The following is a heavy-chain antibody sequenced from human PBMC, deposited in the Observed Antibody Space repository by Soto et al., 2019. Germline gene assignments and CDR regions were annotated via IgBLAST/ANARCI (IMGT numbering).Heavy chain of an antibody. CDR3: AGPDYCGGDCYYHAFDS. V-gene: IGHV1-18*01. D-gene: IGHD2-21*02. CDR2: ISAYNGNT. CDR1: GYTFTSYG. J-gene: IGHJ3*02. Sequence: ASVKVSCKASGYTFTSYGISWVRQAPGQGLERMGWISAYNGNTNYAQKLQGRVTMTTDTSTSTAYMELRSLRSDDTAVYYCAGPDYCGGDCYYHAFDSWGQGTMVTVSS.